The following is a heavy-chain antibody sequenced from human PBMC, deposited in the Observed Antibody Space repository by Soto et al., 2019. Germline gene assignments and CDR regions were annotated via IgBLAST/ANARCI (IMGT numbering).Heavy chain of an antibody. Sequence: SVKVSCKASGGTFSSYAISWVRQAPGQGLEWMGGIIPIFGTANYAQKFQGRVTITADESTSTAYMELSSLRSEDTAVYYCARGDSTGLVFDYWGQGTLVTVSS. J-gene: IGHJ4*02. CDR1: GGTFSSYA. CDR2: IIPIFGTA. CDR3: ARGDSTGLVFDY. V-gene: IGHV1-69*13. D-gene: IGHD3-22*01.